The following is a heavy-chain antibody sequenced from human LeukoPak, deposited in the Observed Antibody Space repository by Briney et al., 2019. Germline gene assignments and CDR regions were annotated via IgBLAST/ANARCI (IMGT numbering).Heavy chain of an antibody. CDR1: GGSISSYY. V-gene: IGHV4-59*01. CDR2: IYYSGST. Sequence: SETLSLTCTVSGGSISSYYWSWIRQPPGKGLEWIGYIYYSGSTNYNPSLKSRVTISIDTSKNQFSLKLTSVNAADTAVYYCARGTGGWYFDLWGRGTLVTVSS. J-gene: IGHJ2*01. D-gene: IGHD1/OR15-1a*01. CDR3: ARGTGGWYFDL.